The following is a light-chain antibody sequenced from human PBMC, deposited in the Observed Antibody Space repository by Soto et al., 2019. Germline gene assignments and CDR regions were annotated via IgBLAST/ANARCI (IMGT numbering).Light chain of an antibody. CDR3: ASWDDSLNGWV. J-gene: IGLJ3*02. CDR1: TSNVRSNS. Sequence: QSVLTQPPSASGTPGQRVTISCSGGTSNVRSNSVSWYQQFPGAAPKLVIHTNNQRPSGVPDRFSGSKSGATASLAISGLQSEDEADYYCASWDDSLNGWVFGGGTKLTVL. CDR2: TNN. V-gene: IGLV1-44*01.